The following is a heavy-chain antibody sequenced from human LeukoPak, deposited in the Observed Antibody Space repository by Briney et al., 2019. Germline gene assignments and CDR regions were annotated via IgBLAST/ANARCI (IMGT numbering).Heavy chain of an antibody. CDR1: GFTFSSYG. CDR3: AKDPREYSGYFL. D-gene: IGHD5-12*01. CDR2: IRYDGTNK. Sequence: PGGSLRLSCAASGFTFSSYGMHWVRQAPGKGLEWVAFIRYDGTNKYYADSVKGRFTISRDNSKNTLYLQMNSLRAEDTAVYYCAKDPREYSGYFLWGQGTLVTVSS. J-gene: IGHJ4*02. V-gene: IGHV3-30*02.